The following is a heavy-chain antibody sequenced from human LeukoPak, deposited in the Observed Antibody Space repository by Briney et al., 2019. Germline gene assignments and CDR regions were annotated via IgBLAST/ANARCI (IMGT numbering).Heavy chain of an antibody. D-gene: IGHD1-26*01. Sequence: GASVKVSCTASGGTFSSYAISWVRQAPGQGLEWMGRIIPILGIANYAQKFQGRVTITADKSTSTAYMELSSLRSEDTAVYYCARGNSPFSGSYDYWGQGTLVTVSS. CDR2: IIPILGIA. J-gene: IGHJ4*02. V-gene: IGHV1-69*04. CDR1: GGTFSSYA. CDR3: ARGNSPFSGSYDY.